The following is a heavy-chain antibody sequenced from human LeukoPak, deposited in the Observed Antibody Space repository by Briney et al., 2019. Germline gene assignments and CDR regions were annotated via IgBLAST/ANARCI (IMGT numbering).Heavy chain of an antibody. J-gene: IGHJ4*02. Sequence: SQTLSLTCGVSGASVSSIGYSWSWIRQPPGRGLEWIGYIYQSGSTSYNPSLQSRVTISVDTSKNQFSLKLSSVTAADTAVYYCARQGWLHKGGYFDYWGQGTLVTVSS. CDR2: IYQSGST. CDR1: GASVSSIGYS. D-gene: IGHD5-24*01. CDR3: ARQGWLHKGGYFDY. V-gene: IGHV4-30-2*03.